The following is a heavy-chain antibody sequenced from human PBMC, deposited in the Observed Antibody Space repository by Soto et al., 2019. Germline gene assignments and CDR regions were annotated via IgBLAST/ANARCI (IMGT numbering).Heavy chain of an antibody. CDR2: ISYSGST. CDR1: GDSISNLY. J-gene: IGHJ4*02. Sequence: NPSETLSLTCTVSGDSISNLYWSWIRQPPGKGLEWIGYISYSGSTNYNPSLKSRVTTSVDTSKNQFSLILNSVTAADTAVYYCARGGTSSWSSLDYWGQGILVTVSS. D-gene: IGHD6-13*01. V-gene: IGHV4-59*01. CDR3: ARGGTSSWSSLDY.